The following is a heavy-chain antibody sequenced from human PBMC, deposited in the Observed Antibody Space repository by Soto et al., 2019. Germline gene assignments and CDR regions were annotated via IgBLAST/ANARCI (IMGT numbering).Heavy chain of an antibody. CDR3: ARDYPVGYYGMDV. CDR1: GYTFTGYY. CDR2: INPNSGGT. V-gene: IGHV1-2*02. D-gene: IGHD3-10*01. Sequence: ASVKVSCKASGYTFTGYYMHWVRQAPGQGLEWMGWINPNSGGTNYAQKFQGRVTMTRDTSISTAYMELSRLRSDDTAVYYCARDYPVGYYGMDVWGQGTTVTVSS. J-gene: IGHJ6*02.